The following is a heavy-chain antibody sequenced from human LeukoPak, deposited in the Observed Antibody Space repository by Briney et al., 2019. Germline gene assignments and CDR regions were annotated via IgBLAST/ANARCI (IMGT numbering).Heavy chain of an antibody. D-gene: IGHD6-13*01. V-gene: IGHV1-3*01. CDR3: ARGTVTRASSWSNLFDY. J-gene: IGHJ4*02. CDR1: GYTFTNFA. CDR2: INAGNGDT. Sequence: ASVKVSCKASGYTFTNFAMHWVRQAPGQRLEWMGWINAGNGDTKYSQNFQGRVTITRDTSATTSYMELSFLRFEDTAVYYCARGTVTRASSWSNLFDYWGQGTLVTVSS.